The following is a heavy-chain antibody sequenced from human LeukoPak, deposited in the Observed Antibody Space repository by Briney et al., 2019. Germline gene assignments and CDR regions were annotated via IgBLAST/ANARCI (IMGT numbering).Heavy chain of an antibody. J-gene: IGHJ4*02. Sequence: PGGSLRLSCAASGFTFSNAWMSWVRQAPGKGLEWVGRIKSKTDGGTTDYAAPVKGRFTISRDDSKNTLYLQMNSLKTEDTAVYYCTTDRKEYYYDSSGYRPSYYFDYWGQGTLVTVSS. CDR1: GFTFSNAW. V-gene: IGHV3-15*01. CDR2: IKSKTDGGTT. D-gene: IGHD3-22*01. CDR3: TTDRKEYYYDSSGYRPSYYFDY.